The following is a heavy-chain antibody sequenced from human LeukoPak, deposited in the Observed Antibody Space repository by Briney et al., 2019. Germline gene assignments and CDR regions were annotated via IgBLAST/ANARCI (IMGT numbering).Heavy chain of an antibody. J-gene: IGHJ6*03. CDR2: IYTSGST. D-gene: IGHD2-2*01. CDR3: ARARFGVTSSFYYYYMDV. V-gene: IGHV4-61*02. CDR1: GGSISSGSYY. Sequence: SETLSLTCTVSGGSISSGSYYWSWIRQPAGKGLGWIGRIYTSGSTNYNPSLKSRVTISVDTSKNQFSLKLSSVTAADTAVYYCARARFGVTSSFYYYYMDVWGKGTTVTVSS.